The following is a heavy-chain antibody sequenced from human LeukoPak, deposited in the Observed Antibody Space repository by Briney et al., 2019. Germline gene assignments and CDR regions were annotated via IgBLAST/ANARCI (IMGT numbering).Heavy chain of an antibody. CDR3: AREDYYDSIGYYLDC. Sequence: SETLSLTCTVSGYSVSSGYYWGWIRQSPGKGLEWIGSIYHSGSTYYSPSLRSRITISVDTSKNQFSLKLSSVTAADTAVYYCAREDYYDSIGYYLDCWGQGTLVTVSS. V-gene: IGHV4-38-2*02. D-gene: IGHD3-22*01. J-gene: IGHJ4*02. CDR2: IYHSGST. CDR1: GYSVSSGYY.